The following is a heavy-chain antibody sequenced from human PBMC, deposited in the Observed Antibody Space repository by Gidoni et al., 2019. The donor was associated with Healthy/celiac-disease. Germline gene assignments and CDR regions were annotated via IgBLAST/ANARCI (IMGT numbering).Heavy chain of an antibody. CDR1: GYSISSGYY. CDR2: IYHSGST. CDR3: ARDGAGGLQLEYYFDY. D-gene: IGHD5-12*01. Sequence: QVQLQESGPGLVKPSETLSLTCAVAGYSISSGYYWGWIRQPPGKGLEWIGSIYHSGSTYYNPSLKSRVTISVDTSKNQFSLKLSSVTAADTAVYYCARDGAGGLQLEYYFDYWGQGTLVTVSS. J-gene: IGHJ4*02. V-gene: IGHV4-38-2*02.